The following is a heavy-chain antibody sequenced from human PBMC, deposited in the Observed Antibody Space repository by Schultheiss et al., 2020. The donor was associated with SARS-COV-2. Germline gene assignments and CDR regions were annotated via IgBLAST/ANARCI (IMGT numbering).Heavy chain of an antibody. D-gene: IGHD6-19*01. CDR2: INPNSGGT. CDR1: GYTFTGYY. Sequence: ASVKVSCKASGYTFTGYYMHWVRQAPGQGLEWMGWINPNSGGTNYAQKFQGRVTMTRDTSISTAYMELRSLRSDDTAVYYCARGGGSGWPFFDYWGQGTLVTVSS. J-gene: IGHJ4*02. CDR3: ARGGGSGWPFFDY. V-gene: IGHV1-2*02.